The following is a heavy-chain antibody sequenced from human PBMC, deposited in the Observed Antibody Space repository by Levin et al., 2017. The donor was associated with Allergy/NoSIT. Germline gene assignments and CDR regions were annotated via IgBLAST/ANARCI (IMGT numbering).Heavy chain of an antibody. CDR1: GGSISSYY. V-gene: IGHV4-59*01. Sequence: SETLSLTCTVSGGSISSYYWSWIRQPPGKGLEWIGYIYYSGSTNYNPSLKSRVTISVDTSKNQFSLKLSSVTAADTAVYYCARFHYDYIWGSYRPPGWFDPWGQGTLVTVSS. CDR3: ARFHYDYIWGSYRPPGWFDP. J-gene: IGHJ5*02. D-gene: IGHD3-16*02. CDR2: IYYSGST.